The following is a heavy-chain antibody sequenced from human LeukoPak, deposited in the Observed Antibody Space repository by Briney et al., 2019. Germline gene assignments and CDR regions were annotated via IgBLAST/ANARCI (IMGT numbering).Heavy chain of an antibody. CDR1: GYTFTGYY. J-gene: IGHJ6*03. D-gene: IGHD6-19*01. V-gene: IGHV1-2*02. Sequence: ASVKVSCKASGYTFTGYYMHWVRQAPGQGLEWMGWINPNSGGTNYAQKFQGRVTMTRDTSISTAYMELSRLRSDDTAVYYCARESASAVAGTNYYYYMDVWGKGTTVTVSS. CDR3: ARESASAVAGTNYYYYMDV. CDR2: INPNSGGT.